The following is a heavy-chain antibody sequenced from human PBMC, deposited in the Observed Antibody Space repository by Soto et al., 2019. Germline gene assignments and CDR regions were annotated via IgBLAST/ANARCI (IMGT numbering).Heavy chain of an antibody. V-gene: IGHV3-23*01. CDR2: ISGSGGST. CDR1: GFTFSSYA. CDR3: AKADQSLFDSYYFDY. D-gene: IGHD3-3*01. Sequence: EVQLLESGGGLVQPGGSLRLSCAASGFTFSSYAMSWVRQAPGKGLEWVSAISGSGGSTYYADSVKGRFTISRDNSKNTLYLQMNSLRAEDTAVYYGAKADQSLFDSYYFDYWGQGTLVTVSS. J-gene: IGHJ4*02.